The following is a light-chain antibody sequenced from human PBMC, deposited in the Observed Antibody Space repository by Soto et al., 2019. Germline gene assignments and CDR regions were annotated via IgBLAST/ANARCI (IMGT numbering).Light chain of an antibody. V-gene: IGKV3-15*01. CDR3: QQYNNWPWT. CDR2: GAS. CDR1: QRITAN. Sequence: EIVLTQSPGTLSLSPGERATLSCRASQRITANSLAWYQQKPGQAPRLLIYGASTRATGIPARFSGSGSGTEFTLTISSLQSEDFAVYYCQQYNNWPWTFGQGTKVDI. J-gene: IGKJ1*01.